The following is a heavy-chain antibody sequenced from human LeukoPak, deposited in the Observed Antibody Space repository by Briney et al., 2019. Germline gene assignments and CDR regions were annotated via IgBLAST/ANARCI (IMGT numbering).Heavy chain of an antibody. CDR3: AIMYHYYDGRGYWVQ. CDR1: GFTFSSYA. V-gene: IGHV3-23*01. J-gene: IGHJ4*02. Sequence: PGGSLRLSCAASGFTFSSYAMSWVRQAPGKGLEWVSGISISGGSTSYADSVKGRFTISRDNPRNTLYMETNSLRAEDTALYYCAIMYHYYDGRGYWVQWGQGTLVTVSS. D-gene: IGHD3-22*01. CDR2: ISISGGST.